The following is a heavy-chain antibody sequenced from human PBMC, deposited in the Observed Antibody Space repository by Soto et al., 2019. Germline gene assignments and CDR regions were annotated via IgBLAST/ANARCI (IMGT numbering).Heavy chain of an antibody. CDR1: GFTFSDHF. V-gene: IGHV3-72*01. CDR3: SLILGVMGY. D-gene: IGHD3-10*01. J-gene: IGHJ4*02. Sequence: EVQLVESGGGLVQPGGSLRLSCATSGFTFSDHFVDWVRQAPGKGLEWIGRTKDKFYSFASQYGASLQGRFNISRDDSANPVYLQVAGLKRAVTAVYYCSLILGVMGYWGQGSLVIVSS. CDR2: TKDKFYSFAS.